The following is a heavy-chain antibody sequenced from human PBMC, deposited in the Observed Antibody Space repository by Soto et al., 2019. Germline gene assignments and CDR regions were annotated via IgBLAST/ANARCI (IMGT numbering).Heavy chain of an antibody. Sequence: ASVKVSCKDSGYTLTELSMHWVRQAPGKGLEWMGGFDPEDGETIYAQKFQGRVTMTEDTSTDTAYMELSSLRSEDTAVYYCATGGTHVRNWNDGLGYWGQGTLVTVSS. CDR3: ATGGTHVRNWNDGLGY. CDR1: GYTLTELS. V-gene: IGHV1-24*01. J-gene: IGHJ4*02. D-gene: IGHD1-1*01. CDR2: FDPEDGET.